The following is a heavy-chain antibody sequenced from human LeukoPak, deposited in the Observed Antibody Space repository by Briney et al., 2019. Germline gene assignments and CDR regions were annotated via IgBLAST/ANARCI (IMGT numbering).Heavy chain of an antibody. V-gene: IGHV4-61*02. Sequence: LSLTCTVSGGSISSGSYYWSWIRQPAGKGLEWIVRIYASGSTNYNPSRKSRVTISVERSKNKYSLKLSSVTAADTAVYYCARGMATINFDYWGQGTLVTVSS. D-gene: IGHD5-24*01. CDR1: GGSISSGSYY. CDR2: IYASGST. J-gene: IGHJ4*02. CDR3: ARGMATINFDY.